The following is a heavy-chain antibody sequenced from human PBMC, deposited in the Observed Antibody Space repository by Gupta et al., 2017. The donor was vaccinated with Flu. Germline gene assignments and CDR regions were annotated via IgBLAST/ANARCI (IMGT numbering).Heavy chain of an antibody. D-gene: IGHD5-24*01. CDR2: ISHDGSNY. J-gene: IGHJ6*02. CDR1: GFTVTNYG. CDR3: AKDWRWNNNNYGMNV. V-gene: IGHV3-30*18. Sequence: QERVVASGGGVVQPGRSLRLSCAASGFTVTNYGMPWVRQAPGTGLEWVAVISHDGSNYYHTDSVKGRFTISRDNSKNTLYLQMSSLRSEDTAVYYCAKDWRWNNNNYGMNVWGQGTTVTVSS.